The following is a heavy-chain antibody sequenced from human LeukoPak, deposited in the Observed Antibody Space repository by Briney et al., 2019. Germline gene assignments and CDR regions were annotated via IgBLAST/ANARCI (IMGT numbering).Heavy chain of an antibody. D-gene: IGHD4-17*01. J-gene: IGHJ5*02. V-gene: IGHV1-8*03. CDR2: MNPNSGNT. CDR3: ARDYAGGWFDP. Sequence: ASVTVSCKASGYTFTSYDINWVRQAPGQGLEWMGWMNPNSGNTGYAQKFQGRVTITRNTSISTAYTELSSLRSEDTAVYYCARDYAGGWFDPWGQGTLVTVSS. CDR1: GYTFTSYD.